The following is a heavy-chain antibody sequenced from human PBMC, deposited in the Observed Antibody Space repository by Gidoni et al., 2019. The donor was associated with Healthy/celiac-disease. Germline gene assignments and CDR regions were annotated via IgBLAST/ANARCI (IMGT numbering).Heavy chain of an antibody. D-gene: IGHD5-12*01. V-gene: IGHV3-48*01. CDR1: GFTFSSYS. CDR3: ARRDGYNTLDY. J-gene: IGHJ4*02. Sequence: EVQLVESGGGLVQPGGSLRLSWSAYGFTFSSYSMTWVRQAPGKGLEWVSYISSSSSTIYYADSVKGRFTISRDNAKNSLYLQMNSLRAEDTAVYYCARRDGYNTLDYWGQGTLVTVSS. CDR2: ISSSSSTI.